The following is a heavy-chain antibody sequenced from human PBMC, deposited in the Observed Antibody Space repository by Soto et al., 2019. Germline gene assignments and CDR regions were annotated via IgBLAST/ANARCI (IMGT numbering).Heavy chain of an antibody. CDR3: AKDLARWKPTVTTYGEGPGEYFQH. D-gene: IGHD4-17*01. CDR1: GFTFSSYA. CDR2: ISGSGGST. V-gene: IGHV3-23*01. J-gene: IGHJ1*01. Sequence: GGSLRLSCAASGFTFSSYAMSWVRQAPGKGLEWVSAISGSGGSTYYADSVKGRFTISRDNSKNTLYLQMNSLRAEDTAVYYCAKDLARWKPTVTTYGEGPGEYFQHWGQGTLVTVSS.